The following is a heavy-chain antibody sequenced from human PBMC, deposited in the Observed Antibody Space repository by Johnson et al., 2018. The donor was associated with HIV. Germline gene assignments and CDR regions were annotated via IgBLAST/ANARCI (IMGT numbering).Heavy chain of an antibody. V-gene: IGHV3-30*14. CDR1: GFTFSSYA. CDR2: ISYDGSNK. Sequence: QEKLVESGGGVVQPGRSLRLSCAASGFTFSSYAMHWVRQAQGKGLEWVAVISYDGSNKYYADSVKGRFTISRDNSKNTLYLQMGSLRAEDIAVYYCARDPDVVDPDAVDIWVQGTMVPVSS. D-gene: IGHD2-21*01. J-gene: IGHJ3*02. CDR3: ARDPDVVDPDAVDI.